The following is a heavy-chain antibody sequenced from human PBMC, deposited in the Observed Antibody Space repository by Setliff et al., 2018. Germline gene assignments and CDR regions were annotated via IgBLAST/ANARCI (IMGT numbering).Heavy chain of an antibody. J-gene: IGHJ5*02. CDR3: VRDGRAEPAET. D-gene: IGHD6-19*01. V-gene: IGHV5-51*01. Sequence: GESLKISCRASGYTFTNYWIGWVRQMPGKGLEWMGIVYPGDSDTRYSPSFQGQVTISADKSISTAYLQWSSLKASDTAMYYCVRDGRAEPAETWGQGTLVTVSS. CDR2: VYPGDSDT. CDR1: GYTFTNYW.